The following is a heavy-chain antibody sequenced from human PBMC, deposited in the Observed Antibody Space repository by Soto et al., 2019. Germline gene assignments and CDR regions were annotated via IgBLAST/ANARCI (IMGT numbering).Heavy chain of an antibody. J-gene: IGHJ3*02. CDR2: IIPIFGTA. CDR3: ARCLRYCTNGVCYFDAFDI. Sequence: SVKVSCKASGGTFSSYAISWVRQAPGQGLEWMGGIIPIFGTANYAQKFQGRVTITADESTSTAYMELSSLRSEDTAVYYCARCLRYCTNGVCYFDAFDIWGQGTMVTVSS. D-gene: IGHD2-8*01. V-gene: IGHV1-69*13. CDR1: GGTFSSYA.